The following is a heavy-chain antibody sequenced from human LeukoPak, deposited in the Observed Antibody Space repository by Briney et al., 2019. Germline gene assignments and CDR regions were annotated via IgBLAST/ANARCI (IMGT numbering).Heavy chain of an antibody. CDR3: ARFRGYTYGLRDAFDI. V-gene: IGHV3-21*01. CDR2: ISSSSSYI. D-gene: IGHD5-18*01. CDR1: GFTFSSYS. Sequence: GGSLRLSCAASGFTFSSYSMNWVRQAPGKGLEWVSSISSSSSYIYYADSVKGRFTISRDNAKNSLYLQMNSLRAEDTAVYYCARFRGYTYGLRDAFDIWGQGTMVTVSS. J-gene: IGHJ3*02.